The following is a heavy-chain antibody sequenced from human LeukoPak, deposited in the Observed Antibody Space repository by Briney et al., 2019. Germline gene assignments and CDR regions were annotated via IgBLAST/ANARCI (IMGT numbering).Heavy chain of an antibody. Sequence: SVKVSCKASGGTFSSYSISWMRQAPGQGLEWMGGIIPIFGTVNYPQKFQGRVTITADESTITAYMELSSLRSEDTAVYYCARGDSMAAAASKTIYYYQHGMDVWGQGTTVTVSS. CDR2: IIPIFGTV. CDR1: GGTFSSYS. D-gene: IGHD6-25*01. CDR3: ARGDSMAAAASKTIYYYQHGMDV. J-gene: IGHJ6*02. V-gene: IGHV1-69*13.